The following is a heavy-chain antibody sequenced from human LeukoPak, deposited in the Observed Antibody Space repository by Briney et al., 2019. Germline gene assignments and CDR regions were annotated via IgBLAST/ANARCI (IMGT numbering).Heavy chain of an antibody. D-gene: IGHD1-1*01. V-gene: IGHV1-18*01. J-gene: IGHJ4*02. Sequence: ASVKVSCMTSGYTFPTYGITWVRQAPGQGLEWMGWISAYNGNTNLAQNLQGRLTLTTDRSTTTAYMELRSLRSDDTAIYYCAREACAHCTIDYWGQGTLVTVSS. CDR1: GYTFPTYG. CDR3: AREACAHCTIDY. CDR2: ISAYNGNT.